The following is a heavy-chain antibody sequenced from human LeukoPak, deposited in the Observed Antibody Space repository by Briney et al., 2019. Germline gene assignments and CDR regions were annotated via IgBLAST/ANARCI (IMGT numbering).Heavy chain of an antibody. V-gene: IGHV2-5*02. CDR2: IYWDDDK. J-gene: IGHJ5*02. CDR3: AHRRWANWFDP. D-gene: IGHD1-26*01. CDR1: GFSPSTGGVG. Sequence: SGPTLVHPPPPLTLTCTFSGFSPSTGGVGVGWIRQPPGKALEWLALIYWDDDKRYSPSLKSRLTITKDTSKNQVVLTMTNMDPVDTATYYCAHRRWANWFDPWGQGTLVTVSS.